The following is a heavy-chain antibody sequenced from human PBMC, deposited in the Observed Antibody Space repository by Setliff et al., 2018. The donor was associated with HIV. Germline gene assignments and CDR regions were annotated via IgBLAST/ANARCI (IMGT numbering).Heavy chain of an antibody. CDR1: GYTFTDYY. CDR3: ATKVYCTNGVCLDAFDL. D-gene: IGHD2-8*01. CDR2: INPNSGGT. V-gene: IGHV1-2*06. Sequence: ASVKVSCKASGYTFTDYYMHWVRQAPGQGLEWMGRINPNSGGTNHARKFQGRVTMTRDTSSSTAYMELSRLRSDDTAVYYCATKVYCTNGVCLDAFDLWGQGTMVTVSS. J-gene: IGHJ3*01.